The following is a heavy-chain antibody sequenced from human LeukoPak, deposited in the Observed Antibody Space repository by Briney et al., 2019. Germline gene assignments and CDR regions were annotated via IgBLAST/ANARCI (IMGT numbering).Heavy chain of an antibody. D-gene: IGHD3-9*01. J-gene: IGHJ4*02. CDR1: GFTFSDYY. V-gene: IGHV3-11*01. Sequence: SGGSLRLSCAASGFTFSDYYMSWIRQAPGKGLEWVSYISSSGSTIYYADSVKGRFTISRDNSKNTLYLQMNSLRAEDTAVYYCAKDRLDYDILTTTDYWGQGTLVTVSS. CDR2: ISSSGSTI. CDR3: AKDRLDYDILTTTDY.